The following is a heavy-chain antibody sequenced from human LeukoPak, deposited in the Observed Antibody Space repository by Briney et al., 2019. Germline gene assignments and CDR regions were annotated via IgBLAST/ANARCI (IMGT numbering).Heavy chain of an antibody. CDR3: ARRVRRGVSHPPHYYYYYAMDV. D-gene: IGHD3-10*01. V-gene: IGHV1-69*13. J-gene: IGHJ6*04. Sequence: AASVKVSCKSSGGTFSSYAISWVRQAPGQGLEWMGGIIPMFRTANYAQKFQGRVTITADESTSTAYMEPSSLRSEDTAVYYCARRVRRGVSHPPHYYYYYAMDVRGKGTTITVSA. CDR1: GGTFSSYA. CDR2: IIPMFRTA.